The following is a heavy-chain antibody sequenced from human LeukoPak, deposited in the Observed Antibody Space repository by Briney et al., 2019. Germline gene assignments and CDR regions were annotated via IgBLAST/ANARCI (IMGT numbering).Heavy chain of an antibody. CDR1: GFNVSDYY. CDR3: TRDGGENSWEGYFDV. CDR2: IVISGGTT. V-gene: IGHV3-11*04. J-gene: IGHJ4*02. D-gene: IGHD2-21*01. Sequence: PGESLRLSCAASGFNVSDYYMSSIRQSPGKGLEWVSHIVISGGTTYYTDSVKGRFTISRATARNSVYLQMNSLRAEDKAVYYCTRDGGENSWEGYFDVWGQGALVTVSS.